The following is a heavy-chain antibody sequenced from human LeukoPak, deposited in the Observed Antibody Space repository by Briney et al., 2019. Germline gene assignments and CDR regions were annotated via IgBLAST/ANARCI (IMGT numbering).Heavy chain of an antibody. D-gene: IGHD3-22*01. CDR3: AKDLQDHYDSSGYYPFDY. Sequence: PGGSLRLSCAASGFTFSSYAMSWVRQAPGKGLEWVSAISGSGGSTYYADSVKGRFTISRDNSKNTLYLQMNSLRAEDTAVYYCAKDLQDHYDSSGYYPFDYWGQGTLVTVSS. CDR1: GFTFSSYA. V-gene: IGHV3-23*01. J-gene: IGHJ4*02. CDR2: ISGSGGST.